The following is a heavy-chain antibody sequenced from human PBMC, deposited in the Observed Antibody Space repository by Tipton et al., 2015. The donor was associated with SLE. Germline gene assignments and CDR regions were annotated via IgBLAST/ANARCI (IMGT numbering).Heavy chain of an antibody. V-gene: IGHV3-9*01. CDR3: AKDMQEGSYYEYGMDV. J-gene: IGHJ6*02. CDR1: GSNFDDYV. Sequence: QLVQSGGGLVQPGRSLRLSCVASGSNFDDYVMHWVRQGPGKGLEWVAAISWNGDTIGYADSVKGRFSISRDNGRNSFYLQMNSLRPEDTAMYYCAKDMQEGSYYEYGMDVWGQGTTVTVSS. CDR2: ISWNGDTI.